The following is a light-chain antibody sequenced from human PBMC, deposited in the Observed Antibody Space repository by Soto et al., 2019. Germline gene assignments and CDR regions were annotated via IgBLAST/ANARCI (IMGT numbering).Light chain of an antibody. CDR2: GAS. Sequence: EIVMTQSPATLSVSPGERATLSCRASQSVSTNLVWYQQKPGQAPRLLIYGASTRATGVPGRFSGTGSGTELTLTISSLQSEDSAVYYCQQYNHWWTFGQGTKVEI. CDR3: QQYNHWWT. J-gene: IGKJ1*01. CDR1: QSVSTN. V-gene: IGKV3-15*01.